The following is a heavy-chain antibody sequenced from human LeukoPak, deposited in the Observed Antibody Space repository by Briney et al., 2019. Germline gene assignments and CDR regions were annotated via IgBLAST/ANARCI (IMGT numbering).Heavy chain of an antibody. D-gene: IGHD3-16*01. Sequence: SETLSLTCTVSGASISSSNYYWGWIRQPPGKGLEWIASIYYSGSTPYNPSLKSRVTISVDTSKNQFSLKVSSVTAADTAVYYCARPHKGGGDLTDFDGWGQETLATVSS. J-gene: IGHJ4*02. V-gene: IGHV4-39*01. CDR2: IYYSGST. CDR3: ARPHKGGGDLTDFDG. CDR1: GASISSSNYY.